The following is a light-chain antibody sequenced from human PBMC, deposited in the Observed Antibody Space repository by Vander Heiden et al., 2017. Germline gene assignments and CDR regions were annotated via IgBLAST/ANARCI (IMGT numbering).Light chain of an antibody. CDR1: NLGEKD. J-gene: IGLJ2*01. CDR2: QDS. V-gene: IGLV3-1*01. Sequence: SSESAPPPTVSVSPGQTATTTCTGDNLGEKDACGYQQKAGQSQDLGISQDSKRPAGTPQLFACSNSRNSAPLTISGTQPLDDADYYCQTWDTRIVAFGGGTKLTVL. CDR3: QTWDTRIVA.